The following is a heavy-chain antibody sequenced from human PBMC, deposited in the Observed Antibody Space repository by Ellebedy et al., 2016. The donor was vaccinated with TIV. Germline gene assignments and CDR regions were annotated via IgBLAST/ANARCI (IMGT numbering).Heavy chain of an antibody. J-gene: IGHJ4*02. V-gene: IGHV5-51*01. CDR1: GYSFTSYW. D-gene: IGHD4-23*01. CDR2: IYPGDSDT. Sequence: GGSLRLXXKGSGYSFTSYWIGWVRQMPGKGLEWMGIIYPGDSDTRYSPSFQGQVTISADKSISTAYLQWSSLKASDTAMYYCATGLRWSSFDYWGQGTLVTVSS. CDR3: ATGLRWSSFDY.